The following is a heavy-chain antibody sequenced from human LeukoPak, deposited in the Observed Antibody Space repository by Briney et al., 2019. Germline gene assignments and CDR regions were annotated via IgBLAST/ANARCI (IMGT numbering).Heavy chain of an antibody. Sequence: GASLKVSCKASGGTFSSYAISWVRQAPGQGLEWMGGIIPIFGTANYAQKFQGRVTITADESTSTAYMELSSLRSEDTAVYYCARVNLDKEHWFDPWGQGTLVTVSS. D-gene: IGHD2-2*03. CDR2: IIPIFGTA. J-gene: IGHJ5*02. CDR1: GGTFSSYA. V-gene: IGHV1-69*01. CDR3: ARVNLDKEHWFDP.